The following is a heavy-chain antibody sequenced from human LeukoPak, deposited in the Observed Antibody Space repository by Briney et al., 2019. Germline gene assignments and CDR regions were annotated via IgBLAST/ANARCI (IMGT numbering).Heavy chain of an antibody. CDR3: ARAYGVGY. D-gene: IGHD1-26*01. Sequence: GGSLRLSCAASGFTFSAYWMHWVRQAPGKGLVWVSRINTDGSSPTYAASVKGRFTISRDNAKNTLYLQMNSLRAEDTAIYYCARAYGVGYWGQGTLVTVSS. CDR1: GFTFSAYW. J-gene: IGHJ4*02. V-gene: IGHV3-74*01. CDR2: INTDGSSP.